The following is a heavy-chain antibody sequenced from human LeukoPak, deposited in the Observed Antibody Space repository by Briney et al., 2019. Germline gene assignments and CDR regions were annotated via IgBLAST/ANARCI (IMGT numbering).Heavy chain of an antibody. J-gene: IGHJ4*02. Sequence: KPGGSLRLSCAASGFTFSNAWMSRVRPAPGKGLEWVGRIKSKTDGGTTDYAAPVKGRFTISRDDSKNTLYLQMNSLKTEDTAVYYCTTDQPPYYYDSSGYYFWGQGTLVTVSS. D-gene: IGHD3-22*01. CDR3: TTDQPPYYYDSSGYYF. CDR1: GFTFSNAW. V-gene: IGHV3-15*01. CDR2: IKSKTDGGTT.